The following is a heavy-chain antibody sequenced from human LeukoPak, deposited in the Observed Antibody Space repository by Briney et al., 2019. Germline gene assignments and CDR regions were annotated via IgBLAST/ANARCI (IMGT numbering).Heavy chain of an antibody. CDR3: ARGGATPMVFRY. CDR1: GGSFSDYY. V-gene: IGHV4-34*01. CDR2: INHSGST. J-gene: IGHJ4*02. D-gene: IGHD3-10*01. Sequence: SETLSLTCAVYGGSFSDYYWSWIRQSPGKGPEWIGEINHSGSTKYNPSLKSRVAISIDTSKNQFSLHLTSVTAADTAVYYCARGGATPMVFRYWGRGTLVTVSS.